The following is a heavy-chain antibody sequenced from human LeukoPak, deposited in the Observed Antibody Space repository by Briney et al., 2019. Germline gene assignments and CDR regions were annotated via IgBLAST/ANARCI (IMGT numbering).Heavy chain of an antibody. J-gene: IGHJ1*01. V-gene: IGHV3-9*01. CDR3: ARAPSEIGGYYPEYFRH. CDR2: VSWDGNNI. CDR1: GFSFDDYA. D-gene: IGHD3-3*01. Sequence: PGGSLRLSCVASGFSFDDYAMHWVRQAPGKGLEWVSGVSWDGNNIGYADSVKGRFTISRDNAKNTLSLQMNSLRPEDTGVYYCARAPSEIGGYYPEYFRHWGQGTLVTVSS.